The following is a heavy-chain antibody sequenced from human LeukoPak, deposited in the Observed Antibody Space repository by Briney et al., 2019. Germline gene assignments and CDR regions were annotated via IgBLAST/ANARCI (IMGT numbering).Heavy chain of an antibody. CDR3: VREGEGPLSKDFDY. Sequence: ASMKVSCKSSGFTFTDHYIHWVRQAPGQGLEWMGYIGPHSTFTSSPQEFQGRVTMTRDTSMTTAYMELARLTSDDTAVYYCVREGEGPLSKDFDYWGQGTLVTVSS. CDR2: IGPHSTFT. V-gene: IGHV1-2*02. D-gene: IGHD2/OR15-2a*01. CDR1: GFTFTDHY. J-gene: IGHJ4*02.